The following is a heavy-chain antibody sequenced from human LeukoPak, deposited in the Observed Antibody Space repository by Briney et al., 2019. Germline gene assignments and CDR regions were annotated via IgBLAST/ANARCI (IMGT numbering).Heavy chain of an antibody. CDR3: ARGGEEGLDY. V-gene: IGHV4-34*01. CDR1: GGSFSGYY. J-gene: IGHJ4*02. Sequence: SETLSLTCAVYGGSFSGYYSSWIRQPPGKGLEWIGEINHSGSTNYNPSLKSRVTISVDTSKNQFSLKLSSVTAADTAVYYCARGGEEGLDYWGQGTLVTVSS. CDR2: INHSGST. D-gene: IGHD3-10*01.